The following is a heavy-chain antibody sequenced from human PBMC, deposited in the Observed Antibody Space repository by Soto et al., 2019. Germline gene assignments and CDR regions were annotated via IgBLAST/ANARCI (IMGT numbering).Heavy chain of an antibody. V-gene: IGHV3-23*01. CDR1: GFTFSSYG. CDR2: ISGSGGNT. D-gene: IGHD1-26*01. J-gene: IGHJ6*02. Sequence: PGGSLRLSCAASGFTFSSYGMSWVRQAPGKGLEWVSAISGSGGNTHYADSVKGRFTISRDNSKNTLYLEMNSLRAEDTAVYYCAKMVGADPYYYYTMDVWGQGTTVTVSS. CDR3: AKMVGADPYYYYTMDV.